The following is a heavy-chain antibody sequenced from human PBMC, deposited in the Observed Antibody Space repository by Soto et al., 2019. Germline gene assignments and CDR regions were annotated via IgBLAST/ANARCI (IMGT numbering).Heavy chain of an antibody. CDR1: GGSISSSSYF. D-gene: IGHD6-19*01. J-gene: IGHJ5*02. CDR3: ARHYSSGSRNWFDP. V-gene: IGHV4-39*01. CDR2: IYYSGST. Sequence: KPAETLSLTCSVSGGSISSSSYFWVCVGQRPGKGLEWIGSIYYSGSTYYNPSLRSRVTISVDTSKNQFSLKLSSVTAADTAVFYCARHYSSGSRNWFDPWGQGTLVTVSS.